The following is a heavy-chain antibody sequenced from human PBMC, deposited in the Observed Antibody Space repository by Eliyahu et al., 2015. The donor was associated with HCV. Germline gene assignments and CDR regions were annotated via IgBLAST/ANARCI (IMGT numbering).Heavy chain of an antibody. Sequence: EVQLMESGGGLIQPGGSLRLSCAASGFNVNSNYMTWVRQAPGKGLEWVSVIYTGGSTYYADSVKGRFTISRDNSKNTLYLQMNSLRAEDTAVYYCAGTFSTTWYFNYWGQGTLVTVSS. CDR2: IYTGGST. V-gene: IGHV3-53*01. J-gene: IGHJ4*02. D-gene: IGHD6-13*01. CDR1: GFNVNSNY. CDR3: AGTFSTTWYFNY.